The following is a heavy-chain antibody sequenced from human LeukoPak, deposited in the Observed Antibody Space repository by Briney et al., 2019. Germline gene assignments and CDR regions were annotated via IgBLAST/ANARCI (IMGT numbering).Heavy chain of an antibody. V-gene: IGHV3-23*01. Sequence: PGGSLRLSCAASGFTFSNYAMDWVRQAPGKGLEWVSAISTGGDRAYYADSVKGRFTTSRDNSKNTLYLQMNSLRAEDTAVYYCARAEKIAVAGMGYYFDYWGQGTLVTVSS. CDR1: GFTFSNYA. CDR2: ISTGGDRA. D-gene: IGHD6-19*01. CDR3: ARAEKIAVAGMGYYFDY. J-gene: IGHJ4*02.